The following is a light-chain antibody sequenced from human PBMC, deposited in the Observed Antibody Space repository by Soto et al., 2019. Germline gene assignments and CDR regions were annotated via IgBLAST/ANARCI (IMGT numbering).Light chain of an antibody. CDR2: AAS. J-gene: IGKJ3*01. Sequence: DIQMTQSPSSLSASVGDRVTITCRASQSISSYLNWYQQKPGKAPNFLIYAASNLHSGVPSRFSGSGSGTEFTLTIISLQPEDFATYYCQQSYSTLAFGPGTKVDIK. V-gene: IGKV1-39*01. CDR1: QSISSY. CDR3: QQSYSTLA.